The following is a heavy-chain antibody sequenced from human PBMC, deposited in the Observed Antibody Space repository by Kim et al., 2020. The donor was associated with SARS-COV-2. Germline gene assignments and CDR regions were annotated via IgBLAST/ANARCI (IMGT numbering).Heavy chain of an antibody. CDR2: IYKSGTT. CDR1: GASISSDY. J-gene: IGHJ3*02. Sequence: SETLSLTCTVSGASISSDYWSWIRQPPGKGLEWMRYIYKSGTTNYNPSLKSRVIISSDTSKNQFSLNLRSVTAADTAVYYCARSYSGTYFAAFDIWGPGTMATVSS. V-gene: IGHV4-4*08. CDR3: ARSYSGTYFAAFDI. D-gene: IGHD1-26*01.